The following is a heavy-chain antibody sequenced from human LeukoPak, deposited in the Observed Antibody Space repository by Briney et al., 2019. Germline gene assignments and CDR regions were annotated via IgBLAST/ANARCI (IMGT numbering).Heavy chain of an antibody. V-gene: IGHV4-34*01. CDR3: ARIFPHYGSGSYYQDY. J-gene: IGHJ4*02. CDR1: GGSFSGYY. D-gene: IGHD3-10*01. Sequence: SETLSLTCAVYGGSFSGYYWSWIHRPPGKGLEWIGEINHSGSTNYNPSLKSRVTISVDTSKNQFSLKLSSVTAADTAVYYCARIFPHYGSGSYYQDYWGQGTLVTVSS. CDR2: INHSGST.